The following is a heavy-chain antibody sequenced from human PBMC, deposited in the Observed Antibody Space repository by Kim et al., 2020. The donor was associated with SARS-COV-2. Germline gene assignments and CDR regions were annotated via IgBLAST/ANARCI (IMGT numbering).Heavy chain of an antibody. Sequence: SGPTLVKATQTLTLPCTFSGFSLNRRGMSVTWIRQPPGKALEWLALIDWDDDKYYSTSLKTRLTISKDTSKNQVILTMTDMDPADTATYYRARLLPGADCGGDTRCAMDVWGQGTTVTVSS. CDR1: GFSLNRRGMS. CDR2: IDWDDDK. V-gene: IGHV2-70*01. J-gene: IGHJ6*02. CDR3: ARLLPGADCGGDTRCAMDV. D-gene: IGHD2-21*02.